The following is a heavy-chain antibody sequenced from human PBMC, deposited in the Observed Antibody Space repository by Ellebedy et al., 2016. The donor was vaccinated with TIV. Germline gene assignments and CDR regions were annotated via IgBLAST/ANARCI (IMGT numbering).Heavy chain of an antibody. D-gene: IGHD2/OR15-2a*01. CDR1: GYSFASQW. J-gene: IGHJ3*02. CDR2: IAPGYSYI. V-gene: IGHV5-10-1*01. Sequence: PGESLKISCQGSGYSFASQWISWVRQVPGKGLEWMRRIAPGYSYINYSPPFQGHVTFPTDKSISTAYLQWGSLKASDTAMYYCARLVLRTTSTRGDVFDIWGQGTMVTVSS. CDR3: ARLVLRTTSTRGDVFDI.